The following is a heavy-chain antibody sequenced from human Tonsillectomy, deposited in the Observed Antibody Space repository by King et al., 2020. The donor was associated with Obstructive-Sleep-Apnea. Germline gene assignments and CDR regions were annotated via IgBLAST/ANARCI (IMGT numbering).Heavy chain of an antibody. CDR3: ARDSYGYGGPYGMDV. CDR1: GFTFSDYY. J-gene: IGHJ6*02. V-gene: IGHV3-11*06. D-gene: IGHD5-18*01. CDR2: ISSSSSNT. Sequence: VQLVESGGGLVKPGGSLRLSCEASGFTFSDYYMSWSRQAPAKGLAWISYISSSSSNTNYADSVKGRFTISSGNANNSLYLQMNSLRAEDTAVYYCARDSYGYGGPYGMDVWGQGTTVTVSS.